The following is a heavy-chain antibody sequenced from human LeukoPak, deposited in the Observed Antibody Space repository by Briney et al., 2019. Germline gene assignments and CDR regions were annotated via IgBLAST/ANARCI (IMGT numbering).Heavy chain of an antibody. CDR1: GYTFTGYY. D-gene: IGHD3-10*01. V-gene: IGHV1-2*02. Sequence: ASVKVSCKASGYTFTGYYMHWVRQAPGQGLEWMGWINPNSGGTNYAQKFQGRVTMTRDTSISTAYMELSRLRSDDTAVYYCARVAITMVRGVFFWFDPWGRGTLVTVSS. CDR3: ARVAITMVRGVFFWFDP. CDR2: INPNSGGT. J-gene: IGHJ5*02.